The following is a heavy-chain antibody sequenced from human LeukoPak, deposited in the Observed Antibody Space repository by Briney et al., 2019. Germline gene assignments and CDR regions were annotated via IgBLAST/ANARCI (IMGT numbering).Heavy chain of an antibody. CDR3: AELGITLIGGV. D-gene: IGHD3-10*02. V-gene: IGHV3-48*03. CDR1: GFTFSSYE. Sequence: PGGSRRLSCAASGFTFSSYEMTWVRQASGKGLEWVSYISSSGSTIYYADSVKGRFTISRDNAKNSLSLQMNSLRAEDTAVYYCAELGITLIGGVWGKGTTVTISS. J-gene: IGHJ6*04. CDR2: ISSSGSTI.